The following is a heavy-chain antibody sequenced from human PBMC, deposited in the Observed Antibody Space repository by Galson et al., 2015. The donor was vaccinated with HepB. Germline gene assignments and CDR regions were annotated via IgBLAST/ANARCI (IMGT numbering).Heavy chain of an antibody. V-gene: IGHV4-34*01. D-gene: IGHD6-13*01. CDR3: ARGSFLSAAGTVYGAPDYDY. Sequence: ETLSLTCAVYGGSFTEYFWSWIRQPPGKGLEWIGEINHSGNTNYNPSLKSRVTLSIDTSMNQFSLRLSSVTAADTAIYFCARGSFLSAAGTVYGAPDYDYWGQGTLVTVSS. CDR2: INHSGNT. J-gene: IGHJ4*02. CDR1: GGSFTEYF.